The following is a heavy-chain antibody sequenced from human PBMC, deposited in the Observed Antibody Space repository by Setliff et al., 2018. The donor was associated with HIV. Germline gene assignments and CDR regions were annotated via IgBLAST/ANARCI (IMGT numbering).Heavy chain of an antibody. CDR1: GFKFSNYA. V-gene: IGHV3-23*01. J-gene: IGHJ3*01. CDR3: AKDWDITIFAVVIGGAFDF. Sequence: GESLTLSCAASGFKFSNYAMSWVRQAPGTGLEWVSTISGNGDTTYFADSVKGRFSISRDNSKNTLFLQMNSLGTEDAAVYYCAKDWDITIFAVVIGGAFDFWGQGTMVTVSS. CDR2: ISGNGDTT. D-gene: IGHD3-3*01.